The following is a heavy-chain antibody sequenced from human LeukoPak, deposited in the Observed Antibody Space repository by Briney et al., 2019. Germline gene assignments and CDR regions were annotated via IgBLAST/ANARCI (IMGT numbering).Heavy chain of an antibody. CDR3: ARHFSDDILTVNY. CDR2: IYPGDSDT. V-gene: IGHV5-51*01. CDR1: GYSFTSYW. D-gene: IGHD3-9*01. J-gene: IGHJ4*02. Sequence: RGESLKISCQGSGYSFTSYWIGWVRQLPGKGLEWMGIIYPGDSDTRYSPSFQGQVTISADKSISTAYLQWSSLKASDTAMYYCARHFSDDILTVNYWGQGTLVTVSS.